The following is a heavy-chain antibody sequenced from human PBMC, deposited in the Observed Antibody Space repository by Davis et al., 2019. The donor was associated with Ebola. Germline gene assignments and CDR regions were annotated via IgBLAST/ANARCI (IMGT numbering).Heavy chain of an antibody. CDR3: ARQFANCGGDCYRSRRSNYMDV. J-gene: IGHJ6*03. Sequence: GESLKISCKGSGYSFTSYWIGWVRQMPGKGLEWMGIIYPGDSDTRYSPSFQGQVTISADKSISTAYLQWSSLKASDTAMYYCARQFANCGGDCYRSRRSNYMDVWGKGTTVTVSS. D-gene: IGHD2-21*01. CDR1: GYSFTSYW. V-gene: IGHV5-51*01. CDR2: IYPGDSDT.